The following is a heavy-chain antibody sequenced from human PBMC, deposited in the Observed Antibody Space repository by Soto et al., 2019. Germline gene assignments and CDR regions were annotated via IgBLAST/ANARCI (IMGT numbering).Heavy chain of an antibody. Sequence: KASETLSLTCTVSGGSISSYYWSWIRQPPGKGLEWIGYIYYSGSTNYNPSLKSRVTISVDTSKNQFSLKLSSVTAADTAVYYCARHGAATNSWLRPNEFDYWGQGTLVTVSS. J-gene: IGHJ4*02. CDR2: IYYSGST. CDR1: GGSISSYY. CDR3: ARHGAATNSWLRPNEFDY. D-gene: IGHD5-12*01. V-gene: IGHV4-59*08.